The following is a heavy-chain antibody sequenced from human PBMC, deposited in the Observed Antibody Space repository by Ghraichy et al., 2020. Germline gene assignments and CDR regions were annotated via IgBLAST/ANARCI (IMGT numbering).Heavy chain of an antibody. Sequence: SETLSLTCTVSGGSMTSSYWSWIRQPPAKGLEWIAYMYFSWRTEYSPSLKSRVNITIDTSKKQFSLKLSSLTAADTAVYYCSRSEYYYMDVWGKGITVTVSS. CDR3: SRSEYYYMDV. J-gene: IGHJ6*03. V-gene: IGHV4-59*01. CDR1: GGSMTSSY. CDR2: MYFSWRT.